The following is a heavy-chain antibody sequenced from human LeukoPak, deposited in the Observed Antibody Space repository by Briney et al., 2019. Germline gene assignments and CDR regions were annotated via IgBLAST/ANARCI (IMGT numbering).Heavy chain of an antibody. CDR2: ISTSGGST. CDR3: AKRLQDDYGDSNAFDF. CDR1: GFTFSTYA. Sequence: GGSLRLSCAASGFTFSTYAMSWVRQTPGKGLEWVSQISTSGGSTYYADSVKGRFTISRDNSKNTLHLQVNSLRVEDTAVYYCAKRLQDDYGDSNAFDFWGQGTMVTVSS. J-gene: IGHJ3*01. V-gene: IGHV3-23*01. D-gene: IGHD4-17*01.